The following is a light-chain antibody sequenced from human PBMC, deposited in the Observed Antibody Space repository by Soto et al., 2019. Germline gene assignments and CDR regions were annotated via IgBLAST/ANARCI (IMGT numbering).Light chain of an antibody. CDR3: QQYNSYWT. CDR2: DAS. CDR1: QSISTW. Sequence: DIQMTQSPSTLSASVGDRVTITCRASQSISTWLAWYQQKPGKAPDLLISDASSLESGFPSRFSGSGSGTEFPLTISSMQPGDFATYYCQQYNSYWTFVQGTKVEIK. J-gene: IGKJ1*01. V-gene: IGKV1-5*01.